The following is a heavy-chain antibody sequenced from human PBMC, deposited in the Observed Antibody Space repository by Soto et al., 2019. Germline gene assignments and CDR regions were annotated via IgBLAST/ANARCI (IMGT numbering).Heavy chain of an antibody. CDR3: ARLGYVSLGLKDAFDI. D-gene: IGHD3-16*01. V-gene: IGHV4-39*01. CDR1: GGSISSSSYY. CDR2: IYYSGST. J-gene: IGHJ3*02. Sequence: SQTLSLTCTVSGGSISSSSYYWGWIRQPPGKGLEWIGSIYYSGSTYYNPSLKSRVTISVDTSKNQFSLKLSSVTAADTAVYYCARLGYVSLGLKDAFDIWGQGTMVTVSS.